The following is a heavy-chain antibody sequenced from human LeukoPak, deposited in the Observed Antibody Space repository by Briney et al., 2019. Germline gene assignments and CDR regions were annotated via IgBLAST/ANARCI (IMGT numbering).Heavy chain of an antibody. CDR3: ARGPLGDYVAFDI. J-gene: IGHJ3*02. CDR1: GGSISSSSYY. Sequence: SETLSLTCTVSGGSISSSSYYWGWIRQPPGKGLEWIGSIYYSGSTYYNPSLKSRVTISVDTSKNQFSLKLSSVTAADTAVYYCARGPLGDYVAFDIWGQGTMVTVSS. CDR2: IYYSGST. V-gene: IGHV4-39*07. D-gene: IGHD4-17*01.